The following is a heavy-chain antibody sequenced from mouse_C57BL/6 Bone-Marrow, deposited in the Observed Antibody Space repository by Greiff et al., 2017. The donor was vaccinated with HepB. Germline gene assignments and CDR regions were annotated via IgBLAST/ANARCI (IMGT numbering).Heavy chain of an antibody. J-gene: IGHJ1*03. V-gene: IGHV2-2*01. CDR3: ARTPSTTVVGSGHWYFDV. CDR1: GFSLTSYG. Sequence: VQGVESGPGLVQPSQSLSITCTVSGFSLTSYGVPWVRQSPGKGLEWLGVIWSGGSTDYNAAFISRLSISKDNSKSQVFFKMNSLQADDTAIYYCARTPSTTVVGSGHWYFDVWGTGTTVTVSS. CDR2: IWSGGST. D-gene: IGHD1-1*01.